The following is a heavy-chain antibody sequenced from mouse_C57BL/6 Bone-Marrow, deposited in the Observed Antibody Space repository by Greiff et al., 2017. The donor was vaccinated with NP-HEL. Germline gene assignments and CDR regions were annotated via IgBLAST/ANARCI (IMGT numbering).Heavy chain of an antibody. CDR3: ARCSYSGAMDY. D-gene: IGHD2-12*01. Sequence: QVQLQQPGAELVKPGASVKLSCKASGYTFTSYWMQWVKQRPGQGLEWIGEIDPSDSYTNYNQKFKGKATLTVDTSSSTAYMQPSSLTSEDSAVYYCARCSYSGAMDYWGQGTSVTVSS. J-gene: IGHJ4*01. CDR2: IDPSDSYT. CDR1: GYTFTSYW. V-gene: IGHV1-50*01.